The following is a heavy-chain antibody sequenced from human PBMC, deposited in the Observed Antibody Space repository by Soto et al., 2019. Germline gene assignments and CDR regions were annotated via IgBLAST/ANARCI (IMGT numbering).Heavy chain of an antibody. D-gene: IGHD3-10*01. Sequence: QVQLVQSGAEVKKPGSSVKVSCKASGGTFSSYAISWVRQSPGQGLEWMGGIIPIFGTANYAQKFQGRVTINADEPTSTAYMEMSSLRSEDTAVYYCARDRYGSGRAFDDWGQGTLVTVSS. CDR1: GGTFSSYA. J-gene: IGHJ4*02. CDR3: ARDRYGSGRAFDD. CDR2: IIPIFGTA. V-gene: IGHV1-69*01.